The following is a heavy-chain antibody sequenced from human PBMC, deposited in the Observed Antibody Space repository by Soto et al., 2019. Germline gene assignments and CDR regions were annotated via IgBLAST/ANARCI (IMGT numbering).Heavy chain of an antibody. V-gene: IGHV1-24*01. D-gene: IGHD3-9*01. CDR2: FDPEDGET. CDR1: GYTLTELS. J-gene: IGHJ4*02. Sequence: GASVKVSCKVSGYTLTELSMHWVRQAPGKGLEWMGGFDPEDGETIYAQKFQGRVTMTEDTSTDTAYMELSSLRSEDTAVYYCATNFLPSYYDILTPSTPLAYGGQGTLVTVSS. CDR3: ATNFLPSYYDILTPSTPLAY.